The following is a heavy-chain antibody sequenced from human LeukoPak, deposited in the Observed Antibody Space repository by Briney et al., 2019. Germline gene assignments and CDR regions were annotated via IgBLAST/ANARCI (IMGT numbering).Heavy chain of an antibody. CDR3: ARGTNGLWDY. V-gene: IGHV3-30*03. CDR2: ISYDGSNK. J-gene: IGHJ4*02. Sequence: GGSLRLSCAASGFTFSSYGMHWVRQAPGKGLEWVAVISYDGSNKKYADSVKGRFTISRDNAKNSVYLQMNSLRDEDTAVYYCARGTNGLWDYWGQGTLVTVSS. D-gene: IGHD2-8*01. CDR1: GFTFSSYG.